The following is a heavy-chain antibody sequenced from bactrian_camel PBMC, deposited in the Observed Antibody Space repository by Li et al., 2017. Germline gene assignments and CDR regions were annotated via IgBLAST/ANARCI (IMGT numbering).Heavy chain of an antibody. CDR2: IYSDGRNR. CDR3: ATDRYDGGPWSAEYEYNY. Sequence: HVQLVESGGGLVQAGGSLRLSCAASGFTSSSYYISWVRQAPGKGLEWVSNIYSDGRNRYYAYSVKERFTISRDNAKNTVYLHMNSLKSEDTGLYYCATDRYDGGPWSAEYEYNYWGQGTQVTVS. J-gene: IGHJ4*01. CDR1: GFTSSSYY. V-gene: IGHV3-2*01. D-gene: IGHD3*01.